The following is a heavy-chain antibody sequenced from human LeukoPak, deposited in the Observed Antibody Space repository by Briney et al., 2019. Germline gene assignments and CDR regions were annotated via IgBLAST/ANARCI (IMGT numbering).Heavy chain of an antibody. D-gene: IGHD3-10*01. V-gene: IGHV3-23*01. CDR2: ISGSGSGGNT. Sequence: GGSLRLSCAASGFTFSSYAMSWVRQAPGKGLEWVSNISGSGSGGNTYYADSVKGRFTISRDNSKNTLYLQMGSLRAEDMAVYYCARVAGELLSYYFDYWGQGTLVTVSS. CDR1: GFTFSSYA. J-gene: IGHJ4*02. CDR3: ARVAGELLSYYFDY.